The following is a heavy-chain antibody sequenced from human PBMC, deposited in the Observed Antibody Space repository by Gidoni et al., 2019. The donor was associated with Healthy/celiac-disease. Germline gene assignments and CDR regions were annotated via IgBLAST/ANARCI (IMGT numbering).Heavy chain of an antibody. J-gene: IGHJ6*02. Sequence: EVQLVQSGAEVKKPGASLSISCTGSGYSFTTYWITWVRQMPEQGLEWMGRIDPSDSYTNYSPSFQGHVTISADKSITTAYLQWSSLKASDTAMYYCASEQQLVQRRSSYYYYYGMDVWGQGTTVTVSS. CDR3: ASEQQLVQRRSSYYYYYGMDV. D-gene: IGHD6-13*01. CDR2: IDPSDSYT. V-gene: IGHV5-10-1*03. CDR1: GYSFTTYW.